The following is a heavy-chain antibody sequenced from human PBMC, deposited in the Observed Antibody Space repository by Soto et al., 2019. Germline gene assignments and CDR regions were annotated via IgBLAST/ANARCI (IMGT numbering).Heavy chain of an antibody. CDR2: ISAYNSNT. D-gene: IGHD3-9*01. Sequence: ASVKVSCKASGYTFTSYGISWVRQAPGQGLEWMGRISAYNSNTNYAQKNQGRVTMTTDTSTSTAYMELRSLRSDDTAVYYCARDTLRDWLSNYYYYYMDVWGKGTTVTVSS. J-gene: IGHJ6*03. CDR1: GYTFTSYG. CDR3: ARDTLRDWLSNYYYYYMDV. V-gene: IGHV1-18*01.